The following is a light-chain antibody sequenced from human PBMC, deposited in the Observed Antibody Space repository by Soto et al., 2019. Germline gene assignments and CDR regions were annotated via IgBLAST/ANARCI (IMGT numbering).Light chain of an antibody. Sequence: EIVLTQSPDTLYVSPGERATLSCRASQSLSSNVAWYQQRPRQAPRLLIYATSSRASDVPARFSGSGSGTDFTLTLASLQSEDFAIYYCQQYNHWPRMLSFGGGTKVELK. CDR2: ATS. CDR3: QQYNHWPRMLS. V-gene: IGKV3-15*01. CDR1: QSLSSN. J-gene: IGKJ4*01.